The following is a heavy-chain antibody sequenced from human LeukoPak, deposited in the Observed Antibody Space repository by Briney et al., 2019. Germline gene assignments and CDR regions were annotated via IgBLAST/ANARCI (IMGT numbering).Heavy chain of an antibody. CDR3: ATGDGIFGVVPQDRDY. CDR2: FDPEDGET. D-gene: IGHD3-3*01. J-gene: IGHJ4*02. CDR1: GYTFTGYY. Sequence: ASVKVSCKASGYTFTGYYMHWVRQAPGKGLEWMGGFDPEDGETIYAQKFQGRVTMTEDTSTDTAYMELSSLRSEDTAVYYCATGDGIFGVVPQDRDYWGQGTLVTVSS. V-gene: IGHV1-24*01.